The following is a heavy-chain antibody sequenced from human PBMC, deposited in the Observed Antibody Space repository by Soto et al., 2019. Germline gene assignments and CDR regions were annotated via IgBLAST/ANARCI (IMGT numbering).Heavy chain of an antibody. D-gene: IGHD3-9*01. CDR2: ISGGGSST. CDR3: ARGPEYDILTGCDF. V-gene: IGHV3-23*04. CDR1: GFTFSLSA. J-gene: IGHJ4*02. Sequence: EVQLVESGGGFVQPGESLRLSCAASGFTFSLSAMSWVRQAPGRGLEWVSSISGGGSSTDYAESVKGRFTISGDNSKNTVHLQMNSLRAEDTAVYYCARGPEYDILTGCDFWGLGALVTVSS.